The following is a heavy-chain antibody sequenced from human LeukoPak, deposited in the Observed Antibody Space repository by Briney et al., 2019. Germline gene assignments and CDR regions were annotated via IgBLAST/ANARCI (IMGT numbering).Heavy chain of an antibody. CDR3: AADHQFSGWESAYGMDV. D-gene: IGHD6-19*01. V-gene: IGHV1-2*02. CDR2: INPNSGGT. CDR1: GYTFTDYY. Sequence: ASVKVSCKASGYTFTDYYIHWVRQAPGQGLEWVGWINPNSGGTNSAQKFQGRVTMTRDTSISTAYMELSSLRSDDTAVYYCAADHQFSGWESAYGMDVWGQGTTVTVSS. J-gene: IGHJ6*02.